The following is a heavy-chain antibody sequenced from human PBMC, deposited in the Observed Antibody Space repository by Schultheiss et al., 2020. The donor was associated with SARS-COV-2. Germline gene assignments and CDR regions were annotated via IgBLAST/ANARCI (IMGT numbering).Heavy chain of an antibody. CDR1: GFTFDDYG. Sequence: GGSLRLSFAASGFTFDDYGMSWVRQAPGKGLVWVGRIRNKENSYTTEYAASVKGRFTISRDDSKSIAYLQMNSLKTEDTAVYYCTRDLRGRIQLWLEVFDYWGQGTLVTVSS. CDR2: IRNKENSYTT. V-gene: IGHV3-49*04. D-gene: IGHD5-18*01. J-gene: IGHJ4*02. CDR3: TRDLRGRIQLWLEVFDY.